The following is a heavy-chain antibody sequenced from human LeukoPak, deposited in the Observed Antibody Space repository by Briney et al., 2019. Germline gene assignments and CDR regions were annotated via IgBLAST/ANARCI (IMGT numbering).Heavy chain of an antibody. D-gene: IGHD6-13*01. CDR3: AREDSSSWYFDY. Sequence: SETLSLTCAVYGGSFSGYYWSWIRRPPGKGLEWIGEINHSGSTNYNPSLKSRVTISVDTSKNQFSLKLSSVTAADTAVYYCAREDSSSWYFDYWGQGTLVTVSS. CDR2: INHSGST. V-gene: IGHV4-34*01. J-gene: IGHJ4*02. CDR1: GGSFSGYY.